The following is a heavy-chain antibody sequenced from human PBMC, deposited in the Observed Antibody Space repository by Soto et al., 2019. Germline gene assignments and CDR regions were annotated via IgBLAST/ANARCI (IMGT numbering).Heavy chain of an antibody. Sequence: EVQLVESGGGLVQPGGSLRLSCAASGFSFSRYWMHWVRQAPGKGLVWVSRINSDGSSTNYADSVKGRFTISRDNAKNTLYLQMNSLRAEDTAVYYCAGLFTVTPVGGWDDAFDIWGQGTMVTVSS. CDR2: INSDGSST. J-gene: IGHJ3*02. CDR1: GFSFSRYW. D-gene: IGHD4-17*01. CDR3: AGLFTVTPVGGWDDAFDI. V-gene: IGHV3-74*01.